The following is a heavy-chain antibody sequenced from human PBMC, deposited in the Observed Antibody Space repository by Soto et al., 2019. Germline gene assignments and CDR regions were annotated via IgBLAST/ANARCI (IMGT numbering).Heavy chain of an antibody. J-gene: IGHJ4*02. V-gene: IGHV4-59*01. CDR2: ISYSGST. CDR3: ARGDRDDNCDY. D-gene: IGHD1-1*01. Sequence: SETLSLTCTVSGGSFSRYYWSWIRQPPGKGLEWIGYISYSGSTNYNPSLKSRVSISVDTSKKHFSLKLSSVTAADTAVYYCARGDRDDNCDYWGQGTLV. CDR1: GGSFSRYY.